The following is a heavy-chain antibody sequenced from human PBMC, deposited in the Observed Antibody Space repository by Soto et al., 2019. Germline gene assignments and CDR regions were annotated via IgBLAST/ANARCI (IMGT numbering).Heavy chain of an antibody. CDR2: IYNSGST. CDR1: GGSVTRINYY. D-gene: IGHD2-15*01. Sequence: QVQLEESGPGLVKTSETLSLTCSVSGGSVTRINYYWSWIRQPPGKGLEWIGYIYNSGSTIYNPALKSRVAISLDTSKNHFSLRLTSVTAADTAVYYCASHQAPGYFPFEPWGHGTLVTVSS. CDR3: ASHQAPGYFPFEP. V-gene: IGHV4-61*03. J-gene: IGHJ5*02.